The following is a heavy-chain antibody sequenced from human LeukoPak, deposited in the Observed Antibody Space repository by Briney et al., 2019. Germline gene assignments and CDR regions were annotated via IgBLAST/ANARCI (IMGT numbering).Heavy chain of an antibody. D-gene: IGHD3-10*01. CDR3: AKAMAWFGELLDAFDI. Sequence: PGGSLRLSCAASGFTFSSYAMSWVRQAPGKGLEWVSAISGSGGSTYYADSVKGRFTISRDNSKNTLYLQMNSLRAEDTAVYHCAKAMAWFGELLDAFDIWGQGTMVTVSS. J-gene: IGHJ3*02. CDR1: GFTFSSYA. V-gene: IGHV3-23*01. CDR2: ISGSGGST.